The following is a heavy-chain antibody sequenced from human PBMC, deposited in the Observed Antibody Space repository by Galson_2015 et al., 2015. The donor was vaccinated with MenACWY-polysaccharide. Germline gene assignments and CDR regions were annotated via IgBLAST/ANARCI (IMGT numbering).Heavy chain of an antibody. J-gene: IGHJ6*02. D-gene: IGHD3-22*01. CDR2: IYSGGST. CDR1: GFSVSSTY. V-gene: IGHV3-53*01. CDR3: ARDLHSSGYYSGSYYSGMDV. Sequence: SLRLSCAASGFSVSSTYMNWVRQAPGMGLEWVSVIYSGGSTNYADSVKGRFTISRDNSKNTLYLQINSLRVEDTAVYFCARDLHSSGYYSGSYYSGMDVWGQGTTVTVSS.